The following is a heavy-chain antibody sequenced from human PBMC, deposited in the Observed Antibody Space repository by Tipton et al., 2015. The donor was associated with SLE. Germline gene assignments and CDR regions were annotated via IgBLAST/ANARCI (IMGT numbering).Heavy chain of an antibody. CDR1: GGSFSGYY. V-gene: IGHV4-34*01. J-gene: IGHJ4*02. CDR3: ASANWNFEY. D-gene: IGHD1-1*01. CDR2: INHSGST. Sequence: TLSLTCAVHGGSFSGYYWSWIRQPPGKGLEWIGEINHSGSTNYNPSLKSRVTISVDTSKNQFSLKLSSVTAADTAVYYCASANWNFEYWGQGTLVTVSS.